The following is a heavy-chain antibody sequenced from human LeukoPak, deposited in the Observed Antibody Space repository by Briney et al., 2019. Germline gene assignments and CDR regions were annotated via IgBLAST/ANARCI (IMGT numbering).Heavy chain of an antibody. D-gene: IGHD6-19*01. CDR1: GGTFSSYA. Sequence: ASVKVSCKASGGTFSSYAISWVRQAPGQGLEWMGGIIPIFGAANYAQKFQGRVTITADESTSTAYMELSSLRSEDTAVYYCARGAVAGTHYFGYWGQGTLVTVSS. V-gene: IGHV1-69*13. J-gene: IGHJ4*02. CDR2: IIPIFGAA. CDR3: ARGAVAGTHYFGY.